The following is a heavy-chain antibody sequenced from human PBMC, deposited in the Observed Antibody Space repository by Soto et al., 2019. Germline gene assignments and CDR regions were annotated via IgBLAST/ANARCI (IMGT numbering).Heavy chain of an antibody. CDR3: ARRYGYCFDY. D-gene: IGHD2-2*03. Sequence: ETLSLTCAVYGGSFSGYYWSWIRQPPGKGLEWIGYIYYSGSTNYNPSLKSRVTISVDTSNNQFSLKLSSVTAADTAVYYCARRYGYCFDYWGQGTLVNVSS. J-gene: IGHJ4*02. CDR2: IYYSGST. CDR1: GGSFSGYY. V-gene: IGHV4-59*08.